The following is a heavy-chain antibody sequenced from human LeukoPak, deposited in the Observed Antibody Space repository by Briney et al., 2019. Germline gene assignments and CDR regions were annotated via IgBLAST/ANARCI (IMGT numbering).Heavy chain of an antibody. Sequence: SETLSLTCAVYGGSFSGYYWSWIRQPPGKGLEWIGEINHSGSTNYNPSLKSRVTISVDTSKNQFSLKLSSVTAADTAVYYCARGLRSCNNVRCHPTWFGPWGQGALVTVSS. CDR2: INHSGST. CDR1: GGSFSGYY. CDR3: ARGLRSCNNVRCHPTWFGP. V-gene: IGHV4-34*01. J-gene: IGHJ5*02. D-gene: IGHD2-8*01.